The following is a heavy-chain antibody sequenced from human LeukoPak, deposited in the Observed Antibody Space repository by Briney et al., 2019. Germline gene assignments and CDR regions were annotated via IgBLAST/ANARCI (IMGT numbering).Heavy chain of an antibody. Sequence: RRSLRLSCAASGFIFSSYGMHWVRQAPGKGLEWVARIGHDGSNDDYADSVKGRFTISRDNSKNTLYLQMNSLRAADTAVYYCAKDRYCSSTSCGDFDYWGQGTLVTVSS. CDR1: GFIFSSYG. J-gene: IGHJ4*02. V-gene: IGHV3-33*06. CDR3: AKDRYCSSTSCGDFDY. CDR2: IGHDGSND. D-gene: IGHD2-2*01.